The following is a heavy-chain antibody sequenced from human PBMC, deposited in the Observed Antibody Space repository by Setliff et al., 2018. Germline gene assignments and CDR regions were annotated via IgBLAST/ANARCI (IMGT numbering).Heavy chain of an antibody. CDR2: INHSGSS. J-gene: IGHJ4*02. Sequence: PETLSLTCAVYGGSFSGYYWTWIRQPPGKGLEWIGEINHSGSSNYNPSLTSRVTIPVDTSKNQFSLNLSSVTAADTAVYYCARGPRYSGSYYVNYWGQGTLVTVSS. V-gene: IGHV4-34*01. D-gene: IGHD1-26*01. CDR3: ARGPRYSGSYYVNY. CDR1: GGSFSGYY.